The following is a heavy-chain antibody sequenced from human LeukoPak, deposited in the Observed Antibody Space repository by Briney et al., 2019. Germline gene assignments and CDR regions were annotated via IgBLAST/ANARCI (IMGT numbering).Heavy chain of an antibody. CDR3: AELGITMIGGV. Sequence: GGSLRLSCIASGFTFSSYGMHWVRQAPGKGLEWVTFIRYDGINKYYADSVKGRFTISRDNSKNTVYLQMNSLRAEDTAVYYCAELGITMIGGVWGKGTTVTISS. J-gene: IGHJ6*04. V-gene: IGHV3-30*02. CDR2: IRYDGINK. CDR1: GFTFSSYG. D-gene: IGHD3-10*02.